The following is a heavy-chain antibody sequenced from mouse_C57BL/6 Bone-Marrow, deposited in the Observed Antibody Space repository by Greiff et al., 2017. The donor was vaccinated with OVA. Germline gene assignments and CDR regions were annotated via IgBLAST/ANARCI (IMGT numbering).Heavy chain of an antibody. V-gene: IGHV1-76*01. J-gene: IGHJ4*01. Sequence: QVHVKQSGAELVRPGASVKLSCKASGYTFTDYYINWVKQRPGQGLEWIARIYPGSGNTYYNEKFKGKATMTAEKSSSTAYMQLSSLTSEDSAVYVCARADYYGSSYDAMDYWGQGTSVTVSS. CDR1: GYTFTDYY. CDR3: ARADYYGSSYDAMDY. D-gene: IGHD1-1*01. CDR2: IYPGSGNT.